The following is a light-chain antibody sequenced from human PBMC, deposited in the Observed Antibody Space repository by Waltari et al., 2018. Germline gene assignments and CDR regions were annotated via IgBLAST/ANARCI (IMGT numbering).Light chain of an antibody. CDR1: RSVSFK. J-gene: IGKJ4*01. CDR3: QQYNNWPLT. Sequence: EILLTHSPATLSVSPGERATLSCRASRSVSFKLAWYQQKPGQAPRLLIYGASTRATGVPARFSGGGSGTEFTLTITRLQSEDFSVYYCQQYNNWPLTFGGGTKVEIK. CDR2: GAS. V-gene: IGKV3-15*01.